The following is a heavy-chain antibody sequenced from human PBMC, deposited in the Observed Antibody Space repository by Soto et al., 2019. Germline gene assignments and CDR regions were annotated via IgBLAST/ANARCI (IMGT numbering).Heavy chain of an antibody. CDR3: TRDSREDSSGYHGFFQH. CDR1: GFISSNAW. CDR2: IKSKTDGGTT. Sequence: ESGGGLVKPGGSLRLSCAASGFISSNAWMSWVRQAPGKGLEWVGRIKSKTDGGTTDFAAPVKGRFTISRDDSKNTLYVQMNSLKTEDTAVYYCTRDSREDSSGYHGFFQHWGQGTLVTVSS. D-gene: IGHD3-22*01. J-gene: IGHJ1*01. V-gene: IGHV3-15*01.